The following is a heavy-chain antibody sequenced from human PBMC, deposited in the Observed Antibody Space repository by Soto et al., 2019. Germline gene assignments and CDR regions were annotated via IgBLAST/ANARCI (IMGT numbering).Heavy chain of an antibody. J-gene: IGHJ4*02. D-gene: IGHD5-18*01. CDR2: ISGSGGST. Sequence: PGGSLRLSCAASGFTFSSYAMSWVRQAPGKGLEWVSAISGSGGSTYYADSVKGRFTISRDNSKNTLYLQMNSLRAEDTAVYYCAKDVRRKGKGYSYGKEGLDYWGQGTLVTVSS. CDR1: GFTFSSYA. CDR3: AKDVRRKGKGYSYGKEGLDY. V-gene: IGHV3-23*01.